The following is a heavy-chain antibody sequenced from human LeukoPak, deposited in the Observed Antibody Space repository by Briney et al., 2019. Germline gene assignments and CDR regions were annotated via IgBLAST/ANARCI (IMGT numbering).Heavy chain of an antibody. J-gene: IGHJ4*02. Sequence: GGSLRLSCAASGFTFSSYSMNWVRQAPGKGLEWVSYISSSSSTIYYADSVKGRFTISRDNAKNSLYLQMNSLRAEDTAVYYCAKVFPPIAVAGNGNFDYWGQGTLVTVSS. V-gene: IGHV3-48*01. CDR3: AKVFPPIAVAGNGNFDY. CDR1: GFTFSSYS. D-gene: IGHD6-19*01. CDR2: ISSSSSTI.